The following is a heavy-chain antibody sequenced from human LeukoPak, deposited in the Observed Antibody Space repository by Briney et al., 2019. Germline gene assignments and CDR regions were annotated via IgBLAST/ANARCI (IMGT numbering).Heavy chain of an antibody. CDR2: IYTSGST. V-gene: IGHV4-4*07. CDR3: ARDWLNYYDSSGYVDGMDV. Sequence: SETLSLPCTVSGGSISSYYWSWIRQPAGKGLGWIGRIYTSGSTNYNPSLKSRVTMSVDTSKNQFSLKLSSVTAADTAMYYCARDWLNYYDSSGYVDGMDVWGQGTTVTVSS. J-gene: IGHJ6*02. CDR1: GGSISSYY. D-gene: IGHD3-22*01.